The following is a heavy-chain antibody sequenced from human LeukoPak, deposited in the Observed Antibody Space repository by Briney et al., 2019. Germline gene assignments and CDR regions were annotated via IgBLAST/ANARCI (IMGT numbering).Heavy chain of an antibody. CDR2: INPDGSNT. CDR1: GFTFSSYW. Sequence: GGSLRLSCAASGFTFSSYWMHWFRQAPGKGLVWVSLINPDGSNTDYADSVKGRFHISRDNAKNTLYLQVNSLRAEDTAVYYCARNWNGADYWGQGTLLTVSS. CDR3: ARNWNGADY. J-gene: IGHJ4*02. D-gene: IGHD1-1*01. V-gene: IGHV3-74*01.